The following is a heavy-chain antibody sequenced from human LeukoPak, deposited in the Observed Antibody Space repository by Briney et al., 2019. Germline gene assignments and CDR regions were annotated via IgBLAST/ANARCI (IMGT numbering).Heavy chain of an antibody. D-gene: IGHD3-3*01. CDR1: GGSISSYC. CDR3: ARGIFGVVPKTFDY. J-gene: IGHJ4*02. CDR2: IYYSGST. Sequence: SETLSLTCTVSGGSISSYCWSWIRQPPGKGLEGIGYIYYSGSTNYDPSLKSRVTISVDTSKNQLSLKLSSVTAADTAVYYCARGIFGVVPKTFDYWGQGTLVTVSS. V-gene: IGHV4-59*01.